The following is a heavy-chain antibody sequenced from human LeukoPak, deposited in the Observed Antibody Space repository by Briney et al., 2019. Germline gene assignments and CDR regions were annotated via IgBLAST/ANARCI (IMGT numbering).Heavy chain of an antibody. CDR2: INHSGST. CDR1: GGSFSGYY. CDR3: AKPWFGEASAFDI. J-gene: IGHJ3*02. D-gene: IGHD3-10*01. Sequence: SETLSLTCAVYGGSFSGYYWSWIRQPPGKGLEWIGEINHSGSTNYNPSLKSRVTISVDTSKNQFSLKLSSVTAADTAVYYCAKPWFGEASAFDIWGQGTMVTVSS. V-gene: IGHV4-34*01.